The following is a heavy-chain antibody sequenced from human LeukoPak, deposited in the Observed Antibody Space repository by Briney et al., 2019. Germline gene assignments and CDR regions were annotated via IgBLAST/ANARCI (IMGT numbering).Heavy chain of an antibody. J-gene: IGHJ6*02. Sequence: GGSLRLSCAASGFTFSSYSMNWVRRAPGKGLEGVSSISSSSSYIYYADSVKGRFTISRDNAKNSLYLQMNSLRAEDTAVYYCARDAIEYSSSDVWGQGTTVTVSS. CDR3: ARDAIEYSSSDV. CDR1: GFTFSSYS. CDR2: ISSSSSYI. D-gene: IGHD6-6*01. V-gene: IGHV3-21*01.